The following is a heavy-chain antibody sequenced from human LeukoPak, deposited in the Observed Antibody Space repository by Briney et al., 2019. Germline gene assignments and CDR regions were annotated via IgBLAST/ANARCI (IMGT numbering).Heavy chain of an antibody. Sequence: GGSLRLSCAASGFTFSSYWMSWVRQAPGKGREWVANIKQDGSEKNYVGSVKGRSTISRDNAKNSLYLQMNSLRAEDTAVYYCAREAGDSSGWYNWFDPWGQGTLVTVSS. J-gene: IGHJ5*02. V-gene: IGHV3-7*01. CDR2: IKQDGSEK. CDR1: GFTFSSYW. D-gene: IGHD6-19*01. CDR3: AREAGDSSGWYNWFDP.